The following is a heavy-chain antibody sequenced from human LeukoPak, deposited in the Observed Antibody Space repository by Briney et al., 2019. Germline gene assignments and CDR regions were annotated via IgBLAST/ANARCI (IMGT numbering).Heavy chain of an antibody. D-gene: IGHD1-26*01. J-gene: IGHJ4*02. Sequence: SQTLSLTCTVSGGSVSSGGYYWSWIRQHPGKGLEWIGYIYYSDSYYNPSLKSRVSISVDTSKNQISLNLSSVTAADTAVYHCARQGGSYYPFDYWGQGTLVTVSS. CDR1: GGSVSSGGYY. V-gene: IGHV4-30-4*01. CDR3: ARQGGSYYPFDY. CDR2: IYYSDS.